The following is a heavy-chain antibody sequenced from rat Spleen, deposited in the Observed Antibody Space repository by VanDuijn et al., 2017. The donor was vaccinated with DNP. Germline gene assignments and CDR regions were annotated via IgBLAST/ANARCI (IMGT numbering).Heavy chain of an antibody. V-gene: IGHV3-3*01. CDR2: INSAGST. Sequence: EVQLQESGPGLVKPSQSLSLTCSVTGYSITSSYRWNWIRKFPGNKLEWMGYINSAGSTNYNPSLQSRISITRDTSKNQFFLQVNSVTTEDTATYYCARWSTFFDYWGQGVMVTVSS. D-gene: IGHD3-1*01. J-gene: IGHJ2*01. CDR1: GYSITSSYR. CDR3: ARWSTFFDY.